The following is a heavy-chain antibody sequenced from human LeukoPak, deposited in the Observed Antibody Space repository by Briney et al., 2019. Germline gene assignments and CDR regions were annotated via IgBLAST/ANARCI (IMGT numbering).Heavy chain of an antibody. CDR3: AREKAVAGPPDRYYYYGMDV. J-gene: IGHJ6*02. V-gene: IGHV4-59*01. CDR1: GGSISRYY. CDR2: IYYSGST. Sequence: SETLSLTCTVSGGSISRYYSSWIRQPPGKGLEWIGYIYYSGSTNYNPSLKSRVTISVDTSKNQFSLKLSSVTAADTAVYYCAREKAVAGPPDRYYYYGMDVWGQGTTVTVSS. D-gene: IGHD6-19*01.